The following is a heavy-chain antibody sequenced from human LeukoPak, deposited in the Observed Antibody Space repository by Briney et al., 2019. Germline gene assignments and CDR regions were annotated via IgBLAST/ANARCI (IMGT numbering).Heavy chain of an antibody. CDR1: GYTFTSYY. Sequence: SVKVSCKASGYTFTSYYMHWVRQAPGQGLEWMGRIIPILGIANYAQKFQGRVTIIADKSTSTAYMELSSLRSEDTAVYYCARDADYYGSGSYVYFDYWGQGTLVTVSS. CDR2: IIPILGIA. CDR3: ARDADYYGSGSYVYFDY. D-gene: IGHD3-10*01. J-gene: IGHJ4*02. V-gene: IGHV1-69*04.